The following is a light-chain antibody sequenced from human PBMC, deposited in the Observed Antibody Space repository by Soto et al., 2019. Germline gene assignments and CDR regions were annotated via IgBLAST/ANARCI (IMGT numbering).Light chain of an antibody. J-gene: IGLJ1*01. CDR1: SSDVGGYHY. CDR3: SSYTINDNYV. Sequence: QSALTQPASVSGSPGQSITISCTGTSSDVGGYHYVSWFQQHPGKAPKLMIYEVSNRPSGVSDRFSGSKSGNTASLTISGLQAEDEADYYCSSYTINDNYVFGTGTKLTVL. CDR2: EVS. V-gene: IGLV2-14*01.